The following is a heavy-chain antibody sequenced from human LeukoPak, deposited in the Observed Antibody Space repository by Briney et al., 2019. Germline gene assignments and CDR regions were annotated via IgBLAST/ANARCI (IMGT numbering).Heavy chain of an antibody. Sequence: SETLSLTCTVSGGSISSYYWSWIRQPPGKGLEWIGYIFHTDSTNYNPSLKSRVTISVDTSKKQFSLKLSSVTAADTAVYYCARRESSSSSFGFDYWGQGTLVTVSS. CDR3: ARRESSSSSFGFDY. J-gene: IGHJ4*02. V-gene: IGHV4-59*01. CDR1: GGSISSYY. CDR2: IFHTDST. D-gene: IGHD6-6*01.